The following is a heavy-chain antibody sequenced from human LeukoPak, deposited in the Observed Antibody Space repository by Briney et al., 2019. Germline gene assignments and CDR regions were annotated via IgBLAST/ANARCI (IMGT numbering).Heavy chain of an antibody. V-gene: IGHV4-39*01. Sequence: SETLSLTCTVSGGSISSSSYYWGWLRQPPGKGLEWIGSIYDSGSTYYNPSLKSRVTISADTSKNQFSLKLSSVTAADTALYYCARSGYSSSWYLGWFDPWGQGTLVTVSS. CDR2: IYDSGST. D-gene: IGHD6-13*01. CDR3: ARSGYSSSWYLGWFDP. CDR1: GGSISSSSYY. J-gene: IGHJ5*02.